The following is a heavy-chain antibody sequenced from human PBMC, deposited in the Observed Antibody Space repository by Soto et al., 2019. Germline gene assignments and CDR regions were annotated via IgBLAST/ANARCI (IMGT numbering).Heavy chain of an antibody. Sequence: QVQVVESGGGVVQPGRSLRLSCAASGFTFRTYGMHWVRQAPDKGLEWVSLISYDGNNKYYADSVKGRFTISRDNSKNTLFLQMNSLRPEDTAVYYCATDLGSSTSCYRSHYGIDVWGQGTTVTVSS. CDR3: ATDLGSSTSCYRSHYGIDV. CDR2: ISYDGNNK. CDR1: GFTFRTYG. J-gene: IGHJ6*02. D-gene: IGHD2-2*02. V-gene: IGHV3-30*03.